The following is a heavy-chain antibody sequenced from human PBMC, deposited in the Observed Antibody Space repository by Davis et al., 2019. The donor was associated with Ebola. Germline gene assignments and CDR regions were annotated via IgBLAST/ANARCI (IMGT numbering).Heavy chain of an antibody. CDR3: AREEIVVVVAATSGYYYYGMDV. CDR1: GYTFTSYY. D-gene: IGHD2-15*01. Sequence: AASVKVSCKASGYTFTSYYMHWVRQAPGQGLEWMGIINPSGCSTSYAQKFQGRVTMTRDTSTSTVYMELSSLRSEDTAVYYCAREEIVVVVAATSGYYYYGMDVWGKGTTVTVSS. CDR2: INPSGCST. V-gene: IGHV1-46*01. J-gene: IGHJ6*04.